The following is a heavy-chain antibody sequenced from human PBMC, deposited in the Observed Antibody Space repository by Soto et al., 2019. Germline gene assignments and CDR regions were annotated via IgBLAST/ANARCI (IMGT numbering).Heavy chain of an antibody. D-gene: IGHD5-18*01. V-gene: IGHV3-7*05. CDR2: IKEAGSEK. CDR3: AKDGGYRYGYSPRYYYGMDV. J-gene: IGHJ6*02. Sequence: GGSLRLSCAASGFTFSNYWMSWVRQAPGRGLEWVANIKEAGSEKYYVDSVKGRFTISRDNSKNTLYLQMNSLRAEDTAVYYCAKDGGYRYGYSPRYYYGMDVWGQGTTVNVSS. CDR1: GFTFSNYW.